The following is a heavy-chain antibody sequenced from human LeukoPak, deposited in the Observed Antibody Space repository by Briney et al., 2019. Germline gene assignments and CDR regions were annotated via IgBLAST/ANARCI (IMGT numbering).Heavy chain of an antibody. CDR3: ARAYRPDDYRWFDP. CDR1: GFTFSSYA. CDR2: ISYDGSNK. V-gene: IGHV3-30-3*01. J-gene: IGHJ5*02. D-gene: IGHD4-11*01. Sequence: GRSLRLSCAASGFTFSSYAMHWARQAPGKGLEWVAVISYDGSNKYYADSVKGRFTISRDNSKNTLYLQMNSLRAEDTAVYHCARAYRPDDYRWFDPWGQGTLVTVSS.